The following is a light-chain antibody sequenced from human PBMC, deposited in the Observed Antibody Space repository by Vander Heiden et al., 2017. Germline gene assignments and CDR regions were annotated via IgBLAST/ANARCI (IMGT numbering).Light chain of an antibody. CDR1: QDIDDS. Sequence: DIRVTQSPSILSAFMGDTITLSCRTSQDIDDSLAWYQQRQGRAPKLLVSRASSLEAGVASRFRGDGFGTEFTLTITALQVDDFATYFCQQYSYVPYTFGQGTKLE. J-gene: IGKJ2*01. CDR2: RAS. CDR3: QQYSYVPYT. V-gene: IGKV1-5*03.